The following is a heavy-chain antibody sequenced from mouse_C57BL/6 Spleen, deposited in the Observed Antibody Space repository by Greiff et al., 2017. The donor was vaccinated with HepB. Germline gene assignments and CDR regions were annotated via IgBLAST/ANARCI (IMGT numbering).Heavy chain of an antibody. CDR2: INPSSGYT. J-gene: IGHJ1*03. Sequence: QVQLQQSGAELARPGASVKMSCKASGYTFTSYTMHWVKQRPGQGLEWIGYINPSSGYTKYNQKFKDKATWTADKSSSTAYMQLSSLTSEDSAVYYCAREEDYERGYFDVWGTGTTVTVSS. CDR1: GYTFTSYT. CDR3: AREEDYERGYFDV. D-gene: IGHD1-1*01. V-gene: IGHV1-4*01.